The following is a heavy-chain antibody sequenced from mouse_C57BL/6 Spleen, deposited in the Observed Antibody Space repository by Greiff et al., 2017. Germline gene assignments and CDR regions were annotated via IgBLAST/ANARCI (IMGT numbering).Heavy chain of an antibody. V-gene: IGHV5-4*03. J-gene: IGHJ3*01. Sequence: EVKLVESGGGLVKPGGSLKLSCAASGFTFSSYAMSWVRQTPEKSLEWVATISDGGSYTYYPDNVKGRYTISRDNAKNNLYLQMSHLKSEDTAMYYCARAQYGEFAYWGQGTLVTVSS. CDR3: ARAQYGEFAY. CDR2: ISDGGSYT. CDR1: GFTFSSYA. D-gene: IGHD2-10*02.